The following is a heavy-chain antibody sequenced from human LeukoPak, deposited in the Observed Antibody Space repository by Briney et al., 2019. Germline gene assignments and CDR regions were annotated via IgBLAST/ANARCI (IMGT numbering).Heavy chain of an antibody. CDR1: GGSIKSYY. CDR2: IYYSGST. CDR3: ARGYCSGGSCYESRGWFDY. D-gene: IGHD2-15*01. V-gene: IGHV4-59*12. J-gene: IGHJ4*02. Sequence: SETLSLTCTVSGGSIKSYYWSWIRQPPGKGLEWIGYIYYSGSTNYNPSLKSRVTISRDTSKNQFSLKLSSVTAADTAVYFCARGYCSGGSCYESRGWFDYWGQGTLVTVSS.